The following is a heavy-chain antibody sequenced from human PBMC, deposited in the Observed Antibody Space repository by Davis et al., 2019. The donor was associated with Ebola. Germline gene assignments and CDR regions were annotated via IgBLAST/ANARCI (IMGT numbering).Heavy chain of an antibody. CDR2: ISGSGGST. D-gene: IGHD5-12*01. CDR3: AKDRNSGYDLFQDFFDY. V-gene: IGHV3-23*01. J-gene: IGHJ4*02. CDR1: GFTFSSYA. Sequence: GESLKISCAASGFTFSSYAMHWVRQAPGKGLEWVSAISGSGGSTYYADSVKGRFTISRDNSKNTLYLQMNSLRAEDTAVYYCAKDRNSGYDLFQDFFDYWGQGTLVTVSS.